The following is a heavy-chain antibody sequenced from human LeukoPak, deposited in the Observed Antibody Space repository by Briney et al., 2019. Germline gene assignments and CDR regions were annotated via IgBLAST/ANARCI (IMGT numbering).Heavy chain of an antibody. Sequence: ASVKVSCKASGYTFTGYYMQWVRQAPGQGFEWMGWINPNSGDTNYAQNFQGRVTMTRDTSISTVYMELSRLRYDDTAVYHCARGLLWFGELGYWGQGTLVTVSS. CDR1: GYTFTGYY. V-gene: IGHV1-2*02. J-gene: IGHJ4*02. D-gene: IGHD3-10*01. CDR2: INPNSGDT. CDR3: ARGLLWFGELGY.